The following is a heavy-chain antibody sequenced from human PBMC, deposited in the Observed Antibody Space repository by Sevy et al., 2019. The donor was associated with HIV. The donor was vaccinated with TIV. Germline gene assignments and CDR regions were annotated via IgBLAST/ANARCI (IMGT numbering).Heavy chain of an antibody. CDR2: ISSSGSTM. D-gene: IGHD3-10*01. Sequence: GGSLRLSCAASGFTFSDYYMSWIRQAPGKGLERVSYISSSGSTMYYADSVKGRFTISRDNAKNSLYLQMNSLRAEDTAVYYCARDLYYGSGSNAFDIWRQGTMVTVSS. CDR3: ARDLYYGSGSNAFDI. J-gene: IGHJ3*02. V-gene: IGHV3-11*01. CDR1: GFTFSDYY.